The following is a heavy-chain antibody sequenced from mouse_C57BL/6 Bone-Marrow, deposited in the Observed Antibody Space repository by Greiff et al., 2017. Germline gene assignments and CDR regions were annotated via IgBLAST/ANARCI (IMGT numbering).Heavy chain of an antibody. CDR2: IHPNSGST. Sequence: VKLQQPGAELVKPGASVKLSCKASGYTFTSYWMHWVKQRPGQGLEWIGMIHPNSGSTNYNEKFKSKATLTVDKSSSTAYMQLSSLTSEDSAVYYCARETYYGSSYRFDYWGQGTTLTVSS. J-gene: IGHJ2*01. D-gene: IGHD1-1*01. CDR3: ARETYYGSSYRFDY. CDR1: GYTFTSYW. V-gene: IGHV1-64*01.